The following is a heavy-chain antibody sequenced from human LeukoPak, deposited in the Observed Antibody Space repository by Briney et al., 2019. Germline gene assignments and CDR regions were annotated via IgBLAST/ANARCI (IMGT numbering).Heavy chain of an antibody. CDR2: ISDSGGGT. Sequence: GSLRLSCAASGFTFSNFAMSWVRQAPGKGLQWVSAISDSGGGTFYADSVKGRFTISRDNSKNTLYLQMNSLRAEDTAVYYCAKVGVGWVAFEYWGQGTLVTASS. CDR1: GFTFSNFA. J-gene: IGHJ4*02. CDR3: AKVGVGWVAFEY. D-gene: IGHD3-16*01. V-gene: IGHV3-23*01.